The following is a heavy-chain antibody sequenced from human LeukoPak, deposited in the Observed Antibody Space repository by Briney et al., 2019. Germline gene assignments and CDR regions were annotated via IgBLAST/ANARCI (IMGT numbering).Heavy chain of an antibody. Sequence: SETLSLTCTVSGGSISSSSYYWGWIRQPPGKGLEWIGSIYYSGSTYYNPSLRSRVAISLDKSSNQFSLRLMSVTAADTAMYFCAREEMPGKFDYWGQGILVTVSS. CDR2: IYYSGST. CDR1: GGSISSSSYY. J-gene: IGHJ4*02. CDR3: AREEMPGKFDY. D-gene: IGHD1-26*01. V-gene: IGHV4-39*07.